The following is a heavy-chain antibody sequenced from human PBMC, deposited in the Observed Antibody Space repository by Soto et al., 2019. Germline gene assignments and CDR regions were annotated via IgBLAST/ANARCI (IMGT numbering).Heavy chain of an antibody. CDR2: IYHSGST. D-gene: IGHD3-10*01. CDR3: SITRTMVRGVVIDDY. Sequence: PSETLSLTCAVSGGSISSGGYSWSWIRQPPGKGLEWIGYIYHSGSTYYNPSLKSRVTISVDRSKNQFSLKLSSVTAADTAVYYCSITRTMVRGVVIDDYWRQGTLDTVSA. V-gene: IGHV4-30-2*01. CDR1: GGSISSGGYS. J-gene: IGHJ1*01.